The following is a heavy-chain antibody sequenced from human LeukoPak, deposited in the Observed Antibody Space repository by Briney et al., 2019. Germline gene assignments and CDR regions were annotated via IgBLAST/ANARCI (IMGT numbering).Heavy chain of an antibody. CDR3: ARWDRSSPAAFDI. CDR1: GGSFSGYY. CDR2: INHSGST. D-gene: IGHD2-2*01. J-gene: IGHJ3*02. Sequence: PSETLSLTCAVYGGSFSGYYWSWIRQPPGKGLEWIGEINHSGSTNYNPSLKSRVTISVDTSKNQFSLKLSSVTAADTAVYYCARWDRSSPAAFDIWGQGTMVTVSS. V-gene: IGHV4-34*01.